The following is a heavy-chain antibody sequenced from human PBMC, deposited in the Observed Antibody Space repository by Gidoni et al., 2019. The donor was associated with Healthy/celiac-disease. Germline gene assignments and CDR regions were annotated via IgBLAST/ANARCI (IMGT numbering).Heavy chain of an antibody. CDR2: IYYSGST. Sequence: QVQLQESGPGLVMPSQTLSLTCTVPAGSISSGGYYWSWIRQHPGKGLEWIGYIYYSGSTYYNPSLKSRVTISVDTSKNQFSLKLSSVTAADTAVYYCARGCGPYYYGMDVWGQGTTVTVSS. CDR3: ARGCGPYYYGMDV. CDR1: AGSISSGGYY. V-gene: IGHV4-31*03. J-gene: IGHJ6*02.